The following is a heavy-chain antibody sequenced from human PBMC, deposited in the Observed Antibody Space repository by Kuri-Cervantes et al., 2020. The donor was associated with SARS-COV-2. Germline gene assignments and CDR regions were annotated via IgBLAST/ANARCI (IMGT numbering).Heavy chain of an antibody. J-gene: IGHJ4*02. V-gene: IGHV3-30*02. CDR1: GFTFRNYG. CDR2: IRYGGSNN. CDR3: AKERDSMRTSGRAAAGTGFDY. Sequence: GESLKISCAASGFTFRNYGMHWVRQAPGKGLEWVAFIRYGGSNNYYAGSVKDRFTISRDNSKNTLYLQMNSLRAEDTAVYLCAKERDSMRTSGRAAAGTGFDYWGQGTLVTVSS. D-gene: IGHD6-13*01.